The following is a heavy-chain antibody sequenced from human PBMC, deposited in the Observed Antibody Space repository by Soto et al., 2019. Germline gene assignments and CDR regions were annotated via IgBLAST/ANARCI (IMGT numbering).Heavy chain of an antibody. CDR2: ISYDGSNK. J-gene: IGHJ6*02. CDR1: GFTFSSYA. CDR3: ARVIAAAGPEGPYGMDV. V-gene: IGHV3-30-3*01. D-gene: IGHD6-13*01. Sequence: GGSLRLSCAASGFTFSSYAMHWVRQAPGKGLEWVAVISYDGSNKYYADSVKGRFTISRDNSKNTLYLQMNSLRAEDTAVYYCARVIAAAGPEGPYGMDVWGQGTTVTVSS.